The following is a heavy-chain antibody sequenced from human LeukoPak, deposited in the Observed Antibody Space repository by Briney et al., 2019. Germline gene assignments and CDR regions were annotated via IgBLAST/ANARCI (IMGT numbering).Heavy chain of an antibody. D-gene: IGHD2-2*02. CDR3: TTEVLVPAAIHWFDP. CDR2: ISSSGSTI. J-gene: IGHJ5*02. Sequence: PGGSLRLSCAASGFTFSDYYMSWIRQAPGKGLEWVSYISSSGSTIYYADSVKGRFTISRDNAKNSLYLQMNSLRAEDTAVYYCTTEVLVPAAIHWFDPWGQGTLVTVSS. CDR1: GFTFSDYY. V-gene: IGHV3-11*01.